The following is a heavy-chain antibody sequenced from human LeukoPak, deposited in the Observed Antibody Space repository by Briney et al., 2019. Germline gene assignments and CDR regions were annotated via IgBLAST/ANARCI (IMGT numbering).Heavy chain of an antibody. Sequence: GGSLRLSCAASGFTFSSYSMNWVRQAPGKGLEWVSSISSSSSYIYYADSVKGRFTISRDNAKNSLYLQMNSLRAEDAAVYYCAKAPVTTCSGAYCYPFDYWGQGTLVTVSS. J-gene: IGHJ4*02. CDR1: GFTFSSYS. V-gene: IGHV3-21*04. CDR2: ISSSSSYI. D-gene: IGHD2-15*01. CDR3: AKAPVTTCSGAYCYPFDY.